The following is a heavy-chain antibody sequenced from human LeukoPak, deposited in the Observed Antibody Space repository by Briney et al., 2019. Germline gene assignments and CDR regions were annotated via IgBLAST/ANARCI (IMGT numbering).Heavy chain of an antibody. J-gene: IGHJ4*02. CDR2: IWYDGSNK. CDR1: GFTFSSYG. CDR3: ARDDGHGEYYFDY. Sequence: GRSLRLSCAASGFTFSSYGMHWVRQAPGKGLEWVTVIWYDGSNKYYADSVKGRFTISRDNSKNTLYLQMNSLRAEDTAVYYCARDDGHGEYYFDYWGQGTLVTVSS. D-gene: IGHD3-10*01. V-gene: IGHV3-33*01.